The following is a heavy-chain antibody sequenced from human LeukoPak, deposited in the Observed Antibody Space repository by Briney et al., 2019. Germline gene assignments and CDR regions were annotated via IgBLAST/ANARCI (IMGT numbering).Heavy chain of an antibody. V-gene: IGHV3-7*01. CDR2: IDGAGGEK. CDR3: ARDYSTVTTFFDY. Sequence: GGSLRLSCEASGFTFSRHWLTWVRQAPGKGLEWVGNIDGAGGEKHYVDSVKGRFTISRDNAKNSLYLQMNSLRAEDTAVYYCARDYSTVTTFFDYWGQGTLVTVSS. CDR1: GFTFSRHW. D-gene: IGHD4-17*01. J-gene: IGHJ4*02.